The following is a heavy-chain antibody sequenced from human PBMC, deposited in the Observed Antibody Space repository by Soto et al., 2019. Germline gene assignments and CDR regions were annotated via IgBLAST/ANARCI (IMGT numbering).Heavy chain of an antibody. V-gene: IGHV4-4*02. Sequence: QVQLQESCPGLVKPSGTLSLTCAVSGDSISSPKWWTWLRQPPGKGLEWIGDLLHRGTTNYNPSLKSRVILSVDKSQNQFSLSLTSVTAADTAIYYCAYSSGWYGHGVWGQGTSVTVSS. CDR2: LLHRGTT. D-gene: IGHD6-19*01. J-gene: IGHJ3*01. CDR1: GDSISSPKW. CDR3: AYSSGWYGHGV.